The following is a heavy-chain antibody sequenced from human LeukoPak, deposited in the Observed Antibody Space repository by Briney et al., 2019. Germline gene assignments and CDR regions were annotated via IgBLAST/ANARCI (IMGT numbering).Heavy chain of an antibody. J-gene: IGHJ4*02. CDR3: ASFSLREPFDY. CDR2: IDPNSGGT. CDR1: GYTFTGYY. V-gene: IGHV1-2*06. D-gene: IGHD1-14*01. Sequence: ASVEVSCKASGYTFTGYYMHWVRQAPGQGLEWMGRIDPNSGGTNYAQKFQGRVTMTRDTSISTAYMELSRLRSDDTAVYYCASFSLREPFDYWGQGTLVTVSS.